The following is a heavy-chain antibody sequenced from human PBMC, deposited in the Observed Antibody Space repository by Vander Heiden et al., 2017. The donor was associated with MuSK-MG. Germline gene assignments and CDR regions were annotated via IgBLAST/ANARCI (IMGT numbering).Heavy chain of an antibody. J-gene: IGHJ1*01. Sequence: EVQLLESGGGLVQPGGSLRLSCAAPGLTFSSYVMSWVRQAPGKGLEWVSTIGGSGPGTYYADSVKGRFTISRDNSKNTLYLQMNILRAEDTAVYYCAKNYNQYFYQWGQGTLVTVSS. CDR3: AKNYNQYFYQ. D-gene: IGHD1-7*01. V-gene: IGHV3-23*01. CDR2: IGGSGPGT. CDR1: GLTFSSYV.